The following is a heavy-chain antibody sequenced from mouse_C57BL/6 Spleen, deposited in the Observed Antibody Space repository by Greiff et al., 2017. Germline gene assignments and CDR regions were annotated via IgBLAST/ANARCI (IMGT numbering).Heavy chain of an antibody. CDR3: SREGKGDWFAY. V-gene: IGHV3-6*01. CDR1: GYSITSGDF. Sequence: DVQLQQSGPGLVKPSQSLSLTCSVSGYSITSGDFCNWIRQFPGNKLEWMGYISYDGSNNYNPSLKNRISIPRDTSKNQFFLKLNSVKTEDEAAYYWSREGKGDWFAYWGQGTLVTVSA. J-gene: IGHJ3*01. CDR2: ISYDGSN.